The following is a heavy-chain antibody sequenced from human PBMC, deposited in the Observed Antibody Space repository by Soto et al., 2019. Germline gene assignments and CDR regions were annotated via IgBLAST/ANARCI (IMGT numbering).Heavy chain of an antibody. D-gene: IGHD5-12*01. V-gene: IGHV2-70*01. Sequence: ASGPTLVNPTQTLTLTCTFSGFSLSTIGMCVSWIRQPPGKALEWLAFIDWDDDKYYTTSLKTRLTISKDTSKNQVVLTMTNMDPVDTATYYCARTRYSGSDNSMDVWGQGTTVTVSS. CDR1: GFSLSTIGMC. CDR3: ARTRYSGSDNSMDV. CDR2: IDWDDDK. J-gene: IGHJ6*02.